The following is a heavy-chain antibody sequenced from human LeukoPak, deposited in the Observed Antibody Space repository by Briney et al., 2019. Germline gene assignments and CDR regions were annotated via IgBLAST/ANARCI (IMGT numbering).Heavy chain of an antibody. CDR2: ISYEGSNK. CDR3: ARGAVGLFCSSTSCSRGHLDY. CDR1: RFTFSSYA. D-gene: IGHD2-2*01. J-gene: IGHJ4*02. V-gene: IGHV3-30-3*01. Sequence: GGSLRLSCAASRFTFSSYAMHWVRQAPGKGLEWVAVISYEGSNKYYADSVKGRFTISRDNSKNTLYLQMNSLRAEDTAVYYCARGAVGLFCSSTSCSRGHLDYWGQGTLVTVSS.